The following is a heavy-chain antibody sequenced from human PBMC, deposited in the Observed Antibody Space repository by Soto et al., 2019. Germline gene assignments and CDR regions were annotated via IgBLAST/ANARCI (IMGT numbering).Heavy chain of an antibody. CDR2: INQDGSEK. CDR3: ARGTGGLDV. CDR1: RFTFRIYW. D-gene: IGHD3-10*01. J-gene: IGHJ6*02. Sequence: GGSLRLSCAASRFTFRIYWMTWVRQAPGKGLEWVANINQDGSEKYYVDSVKGRFAISRDNAKNSFYLQMNSLRAEDTAVDYCARGTGGLDVWGQGTTVTVSS. V-gene: IGHV3-7*03.